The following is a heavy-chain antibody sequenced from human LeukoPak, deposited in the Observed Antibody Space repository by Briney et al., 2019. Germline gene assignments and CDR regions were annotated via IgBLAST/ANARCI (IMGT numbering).Heavy chain of an antibody. CDR1: GSSISSSSYY. J-gene: IGHJ4*02. D-gene: IGHD4-17*01. CDR2: LYYSGRT. V-gene: IGHV4-39*07. Sequence: SETLSLTCPVSGSSISSSSYYWGWIRQPPGKGLEWIGSLYYSGRTYYNPSLKSRVTISVDTSKNQFSLKLSSVTAADTAVYYCARGKTAVTTPPYFDYWGQGTLVTVSS. CDR3: ARGKTAVTTPPYFDY.